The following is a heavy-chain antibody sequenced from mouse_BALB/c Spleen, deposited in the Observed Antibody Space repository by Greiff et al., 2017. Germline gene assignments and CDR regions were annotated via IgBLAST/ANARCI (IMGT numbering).Heavy chain of an antibody. CDR2: ISSGGSST. CDR3: ARPHYDRGAMDY. V-gene: IGHV5-12-1*01. J-gene: IGHJ4*01. Sequence: EVKLVESGGGLVKPGGSLKLSCAASGFAFSSYDMSWVRQTPEKRLEWVAYISSGGSSTYYPDTVKGRFTISRDNAKNTLYLQMSSLKSEDTAMYYCARPHYDRGAMDYWGQGTSVTVSS. D-gene: IGHD2-4*01. CDR1: GFAFSSYD.